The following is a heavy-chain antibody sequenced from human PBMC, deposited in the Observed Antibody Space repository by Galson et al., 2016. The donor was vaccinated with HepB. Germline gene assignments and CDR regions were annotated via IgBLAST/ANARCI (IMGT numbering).Heavy chain of an antibody. CDR1: GFTFSRYG. CDR2: ITSNGCTI. Sequence: SLRLSCAASGFTFSRYGMHWVRQAPGKGLEWVSDITSNGCTIYYADSVKGRFTIARDNSKNTLYLQMNSLRAEDTAVYYCAKRSIVAAGPDYYYMDVWGKGTTVTVSS. CDR3: AKRSIVAAGPDYYYMDV. D-gene: IGHD6-13*01. V-gene: IGHV3-30*18. J-gene: IGHJ6*03.